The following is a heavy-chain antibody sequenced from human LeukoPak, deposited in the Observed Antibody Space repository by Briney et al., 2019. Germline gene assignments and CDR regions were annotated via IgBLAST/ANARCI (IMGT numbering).Heavy chain of an antibody. Sequence: PGGSLRLSCAPFGFTFDNFAMTWVRQAPGKGLEWVSEITGSGGSTYYADSVKGRFTISRDNSKNTLYLQMNSLRAEDTAIYYCARELFDFDYWGQGTLVTVSS. D-gene: IGHD3-10*01. CDR3: ARELFDFDY. J-gene: IGHJ4*02. CDR2: ITGSGGST. CDR1: GFTFDNFA. V-gene: IGHV3-23*01.